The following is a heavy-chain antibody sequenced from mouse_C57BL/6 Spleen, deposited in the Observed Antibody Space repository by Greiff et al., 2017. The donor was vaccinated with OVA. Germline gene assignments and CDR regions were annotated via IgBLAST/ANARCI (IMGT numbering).Heavy chain of an antibody. CDR1: GYAFSSSW. CDR2: IYPGDGDT. Sequence: QVQLKESGPELVKPGASVKISCKASGYAFSSSWMNWVKQRPGKGLEWIGRIYPGDGDTNYNGKFKGKATLTADKSSSTAYMQLSSLTSEDSAVYFCARSGITTVVASYWYFDVWGTGTTVTVSS. V-gene: IGHV1-82*01. J-gene: IGHJ1*03. D-gene: IGHD1-1*01. CDR3: ARSGITTVVASYWYFDV.